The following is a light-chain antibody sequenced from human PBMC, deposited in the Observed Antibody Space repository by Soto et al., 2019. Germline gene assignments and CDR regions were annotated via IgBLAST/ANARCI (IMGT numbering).Light chain of an antibody. J-gene: IGKJ1*01. CDR3: QQYDKYST. V-gene: IGKV1D-13*01. Sequence: AIQLTQSPSSLSASVGDSVTITCRASQDITSYLAWYQQKPGKAPNLLIYDASTLQGGVPSRFSGSGSGTEFTLTVTSLQPEDFATYFCQQYDKYSTFGHGTKVDI. CDR1: QDITSY. CDR2: DAS.